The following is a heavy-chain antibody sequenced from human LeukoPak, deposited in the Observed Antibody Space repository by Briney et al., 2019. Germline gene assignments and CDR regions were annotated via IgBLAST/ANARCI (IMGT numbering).Heavy chain of an antibody. CDR1: GYTFTGYY. D-gene: IGHD1-26*01. J-gene: IGHJ4*02. V-gene: IGHV1-2*02. CDR2: INPYSGDT. CDR3: ARRKVGAALHFDY. Sequence: ASVKVSCKASGYTFTGYYMHWVRQAPGQGLEWMGCINPYSGDTMYAQKFQGSVTMTRDMSISTAYRERSRQRSDYTAVYYCARRKVGAALHFDYWGRGTLVTVSS.